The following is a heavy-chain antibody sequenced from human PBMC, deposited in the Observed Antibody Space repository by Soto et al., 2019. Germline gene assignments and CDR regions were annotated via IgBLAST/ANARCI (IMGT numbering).Heavy chain of an antibody. CDR2: IKSKTDGGTT. CDR1: GFTFSNAW. J-gene: IGHJ4*02. D-gene: IGHD3-22*01. Sequence: GGSLRLSCAASGFTFSNAWMSWVRQAPGKGLEWVGRIKSKTDGGTTDYAAPVKGRFTISRDDSKNTLYLQMNSLKTEDTAVYYCSRTVGYYDSSGYYFDYWGQGTLVTVSS. V-gene: IGHV3-15*01. CDR3: SRTVGYYDSSGYYFDY.